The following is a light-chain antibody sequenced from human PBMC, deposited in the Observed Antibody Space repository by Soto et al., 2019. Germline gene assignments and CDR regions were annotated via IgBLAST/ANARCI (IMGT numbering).Light chain of an antibody. Sequence: QSVLTQPRSVSGSPGQSVTISCTRTSSYIGPYDHVAWYQQHPGKAPKLIIFAVSKRPSGVPDRFSGSKSGNTASLTISGLQAEDEADYYCTSSTSDSLYVFGTGTKVTV. CDR2: AVS. CDR1: SSYIGPYDH. CDR3: TSSTSDSLYV. V-gene: IGLV2-11*01. J-gene: IGLJ1*01.